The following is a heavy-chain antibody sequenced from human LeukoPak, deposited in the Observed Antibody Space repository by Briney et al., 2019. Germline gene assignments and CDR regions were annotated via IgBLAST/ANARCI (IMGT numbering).Heavy chain of an antibody. J-gene: IGHJ4*02. D-gene: IGHD3-10*01. CDR3: ARGSVVRGVHFDY. CDR2: INHSGST. CDR1: GGSFSGYY. Sequence: PSETLSLTCAVYGGSFSGYYWSWIRQPPGKGLEWIGEINHSGSTNYNPSLKSRVTISVDTSKNQFSLKLSSVTAADTAVYYCARGSVVRGVHFDYWGQGTLVTVSS. V-gene: IGHV4-34*01.